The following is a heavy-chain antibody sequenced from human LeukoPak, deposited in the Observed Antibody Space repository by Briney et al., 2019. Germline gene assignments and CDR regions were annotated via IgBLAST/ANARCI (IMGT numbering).Heavy chain of an antibody. J-gene: IGHJ5*02. CDR2: ISAYNGDT. CDR3: ARGRAAAAGKGNWFDP. Sequence: GASVKVSCKASGYTFNTYGIIWVRQAPGQGLEWMGWISAYNGDTTYAQKLQGRATLTTDASTSTAYMELRSLRSDDTAVYYCARGRAAAAGKGNWFDPWGQGTLVTVSS. D-gene: IGHD6-13*01. V-gene: IGHV1-18*01. CDR1: GYTFNTYG.